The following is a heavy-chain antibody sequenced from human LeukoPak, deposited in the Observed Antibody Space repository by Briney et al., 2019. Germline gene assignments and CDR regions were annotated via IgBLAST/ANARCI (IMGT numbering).Heavy chain of an antibody. V-gene: IGHV4-4*07. CDR2: IYTSGST. CDR3: ARQPLSGQYYDY. D-gene: IGHD5-12*01. CDR1: GGSISSYY. J-gene: IGHJ4*02. Sequence: TSETLSLTCTASGGSISSYYWSWIRQPAGKGLEWIGRIYTSGSTNYNPSLKSRVTMSVDTSKNQFSLKLSSVTAADTAVYYCARQPLSGQYYDYWGQGTLVTVSS.